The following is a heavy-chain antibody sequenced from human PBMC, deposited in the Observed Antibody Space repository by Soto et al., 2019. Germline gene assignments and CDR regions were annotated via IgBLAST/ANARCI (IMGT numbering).Heavy chain of an antibody. CDR1: GGSISGSY. Sequence: SETLTLTCSVSGGSISGSYWSWIRQSPGKGLEWLGYVYYTGSTNYSPSLRSRVSISVDTSKNEFSLRLSSVTAADTAVYFCARSVAVPGAHIDYWGQGTQVTVSS. J-gene: IGHJ4*02. CDR2: VYYTGST. CDR3: ARSVAVPGAHIDY. V-gene: IGHV4-59*01. D-gene: IGHD6-19*01.